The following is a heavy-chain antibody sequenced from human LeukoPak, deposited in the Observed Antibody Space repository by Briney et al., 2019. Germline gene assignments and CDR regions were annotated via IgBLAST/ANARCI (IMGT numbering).Heavy chain of an antibody. CDR3: ARWLQLFDY. Sequence: PSETLSLTCTVSGGSISSSSYYWGWIRRPPGKGLEWIGSIYYSGSTYYNPSLKSRVTISVDTSKNQFSLKLSSVTAADTAVYYCARWLQLFDYWGQGTLVTVSS. J-gene: IGHJ4*02. CDR1: GGSISSSSYY. V-gene: IGHV4-39*01. D-gene: IGHD5-24*01. CDR2: IYYSGST.